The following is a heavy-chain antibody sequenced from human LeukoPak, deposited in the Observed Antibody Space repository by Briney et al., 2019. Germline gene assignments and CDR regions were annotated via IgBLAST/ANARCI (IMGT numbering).Heavy chain of an antibody. CDR1: GFTFNRHG. V-gene: IGHV3-30*18. CDR2: ISYDGSTR. CDR3: AKDRLGVAAAGGFGDYGIFDF. D-gene: IGHD6-13*01. J-gene: IGHJ4*02. Sequence: SGGSLRLSCAASGFTFNRHGMHWVRQAPGKGLEWVAVISYDGSTRYYADSVNGRVTISRDSSKNTLYLQMHSLRVEDTAVYYCAKDRLGVAAAGGFGDYGIFDFWGQGTLVTVSS.